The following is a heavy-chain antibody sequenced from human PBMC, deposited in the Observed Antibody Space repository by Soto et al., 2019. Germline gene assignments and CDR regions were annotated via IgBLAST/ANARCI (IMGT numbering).Heavy chain of an antibody. V-gene: IGHV4-34*01. CDR1: GGSFRGYY. J-gene: IGHJ6*03. D-gene: IGHD2-15*01. CDR3: ARVRGRSCSGGSCPYNYYMDV. CDR2: INHSGST. Sequence: SETLSLTCAVYGGSFRGYYWNWIRQPPGKGLEWIGEINHSGSTNYNPSLKSRVTISGDTSKNQFSLKLSSVTAADTAVYYCARVRGRSCSGGSCPYNYYMDVWGKGTTVTVSS.